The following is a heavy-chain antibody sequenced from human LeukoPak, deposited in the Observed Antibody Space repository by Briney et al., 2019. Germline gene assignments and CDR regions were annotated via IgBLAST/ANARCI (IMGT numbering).Heavy chain of an antibody. Sequence: PGGSLRLSCAASGFSFTNTWMSWVRQAPGKGLEWVGRVKSKADDGGTDYAAPVQGRFTISRDDSKNTLSLKMNSLKTEDTAVYYCATEGGSGSYYGDDAFDMWGQGTMVTVSS. D-gene: IGHD3-10*01. CDR1: GFSFTNTW. V-gene: IGHV3-15*01. J-gene: IGHJ3*02. CDR2: VKSKADDGGT. CDR3: ATEGGSGSYYGDDAFDM.